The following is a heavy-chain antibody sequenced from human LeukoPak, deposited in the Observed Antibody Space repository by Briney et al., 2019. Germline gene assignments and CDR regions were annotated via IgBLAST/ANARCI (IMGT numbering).Heavy chain of an antibody. J-gene: IGHJ5*02. Sequence: SQTLSLTCTVSGGSISSGSYYWSWIRQPAGKGLEWIGSISYPVSTYYNPSLKSRVTISVDTSKNQFSLKLSSVTAADTAVYYCARRKYYGSGRKEPRFDPWGQGTLVTVSS. CDR3: ARRKYYGSGRKEPRFDP. D-gene: IGHD3-10*01. CDR1: GGSISSGSYY. CDR2: ISYPVST. V-gene: IGHV4-39*07.